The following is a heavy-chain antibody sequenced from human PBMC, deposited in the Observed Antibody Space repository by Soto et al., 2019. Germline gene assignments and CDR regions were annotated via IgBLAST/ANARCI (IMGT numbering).Heavy chain of an antibody. CDR2: IYYSGST. CDR1: GDSISSYY. J-gene: IGHJ6*02. CDR3: ARAVAGTLSYYYYGMDV. V-gene: IGHV4-59*01. Sequence: SETLSLTCTVSGDSISSYYWSWIRQPPGKGLEWIGYIYYSGSTNYNPSLKSRVTISVDTSKNQFSLKLSSVTAADTAVYYCARAVAGTLSYYYYGMDVWGQGTTVTVSS. D-gene: IGHD6-19*01.